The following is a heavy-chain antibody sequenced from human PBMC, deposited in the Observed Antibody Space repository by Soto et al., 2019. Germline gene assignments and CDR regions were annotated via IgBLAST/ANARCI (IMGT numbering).Heavy chain of an antibody. D-gene: IGHD3-22*01. J-gene: IGHJ4*02. Sequence: GGSLRLSCAASGFTFDDYAMHWVRQAPGKGLEWVSGISWNSGSIGYADSVKGRFTISRDNAKNSLYLQMNSLRAEDTALYYCAKDISSGYLPYFDYWGQGTLVTVSS. CDR3: AKDISSGYLPYFDY. CDR1: GFTFDDYA. V-gene: IGHV3-9*01. CDR2: ISWNSGSI.